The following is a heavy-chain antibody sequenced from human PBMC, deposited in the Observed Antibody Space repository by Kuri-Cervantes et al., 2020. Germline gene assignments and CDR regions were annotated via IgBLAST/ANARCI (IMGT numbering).Heavy chain of an antibody. J-gene: IGHJ4*02. V-gene: IGHV3-48*01. CDR2: ISSSSSTI. CDR3: ARGSGKNPLPPSH. D-gene: IGHD3-10*01. CDR1: GFTFSSYS. Sequence: GESLKISCAASGFTFSSYSMNWVRQAPGKGLEWVSYISSSSSTIYYADSVKGRFTISRENAKNSLYLQMNSLRAGDTAVYYCARGSGKNPLPPSHWGQGTLVTVSS.